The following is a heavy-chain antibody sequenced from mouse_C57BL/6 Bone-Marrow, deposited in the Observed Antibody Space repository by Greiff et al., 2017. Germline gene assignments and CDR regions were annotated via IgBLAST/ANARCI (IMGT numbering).Heavy chain of an antibody. CDR3: ARHERYYDYEGYFDY. D-gene: IGHD2-4*01. CDR1: GYIFTEYT. CDR2: FYPGSGSI. Sequence: VKLQESGAELVKPGASVKLSCKASGYIFTEYTIHWVKQRSGQGLERIGWFYPGSGSIKYNERFKDKATLTADKSSNTVYMELSRLTSEDSAVYFCARHERYYDYEGYFDYWGQGTTLTVSS. V-gene: IGHV1-62-2*01. J-gene: IGHJ2*01.